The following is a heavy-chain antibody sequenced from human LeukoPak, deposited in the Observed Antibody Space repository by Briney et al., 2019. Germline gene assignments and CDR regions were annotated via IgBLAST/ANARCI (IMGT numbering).Heavy chain of an antibody. J-gene: IGHJ5*02. Sequence: PSETLSLTCAVSGGSISSSNWWSWVRQPPGKGLEWIGEIYHSGSTNYNPSLKSRVTISVDTSKNQFSLKLSSVTAADTAVYYCAVSIWTGYPNWFDPWGQGTLVTVSS. CDR2: IYHSGST. V-gene: IGHV4-4*02. CDR1: GGSISSSNW. D-gene: IGHD3/OR15-3a*01. CDR3: AVSIWTGYPNWFDP.